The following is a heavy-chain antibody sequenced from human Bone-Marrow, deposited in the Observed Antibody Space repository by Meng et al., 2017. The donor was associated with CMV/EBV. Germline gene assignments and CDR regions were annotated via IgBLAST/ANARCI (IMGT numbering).Heavy chain of an antibody. Sequence: ASVKVSCKASGYTFTGYYMHWVRQAPGQGLEWMGWINPSSGGTNYAQKFQGRVTMTRDTSISTAYMELSRLRSDDTAVYYCARDGRDPKITYYYDSSGYSPEYWGQGTLVTVSS. CDR3: ARDGRDPKITYYYDSSGYSPEY. V-gene: IGHV1-2*02. CDR1: GYTFTGYY. CDR2: INPSSGGT. D-gene: IGHD3-22*01. J-gene: IGHJ4*02.